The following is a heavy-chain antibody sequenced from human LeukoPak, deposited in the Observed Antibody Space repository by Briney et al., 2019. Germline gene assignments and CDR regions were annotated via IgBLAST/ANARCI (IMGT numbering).Heavy chain of an antibody. V-gene: IGHV4-61*02. Sequence: SETLSLTCTVSDGSTSSAYRWTWIRQSAGKGLEWIGRVDTSGSTKYNPSLKSRVTISFDTSKNQFSLRLTSVTAADTDVYYCTSGEYTQGSDVWGQGTMVTVTS. CDR3: TSGEYTQGSDV. J-gene: IGHJ3*01. CDR2: VDTSGST. D-gene: IGHD4-17*01. CDR1: DGSTSSAYR.